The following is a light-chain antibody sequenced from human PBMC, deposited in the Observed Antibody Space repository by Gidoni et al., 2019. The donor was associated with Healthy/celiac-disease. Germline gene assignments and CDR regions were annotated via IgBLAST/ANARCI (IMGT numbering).Light chain of an antibody. Sequence: DIVMTQSPDSLAVSLGERATINCKASQSVLYNSNNKNYLAWYQQKPGQPPKLLMYWASTRESGVPDRFSGSGSGTDFNLTISSLQAEDVAVYYCQQYYSTPRTFGQGTKVEIK. V-gene: IGKV4-1*01. CDR1: QSVLYNSNNKNY. CDR2: WAS. CDR3: QQYYSTPRT. J-gene: IGKJ1*01.